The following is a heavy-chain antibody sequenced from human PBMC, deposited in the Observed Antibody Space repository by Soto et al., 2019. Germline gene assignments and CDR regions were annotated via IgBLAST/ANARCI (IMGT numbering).Heavy chain of an antibody. J-gene: IGHJ5*02. V-gene: IGHV4-39*01. CDR3: ARVLSYYGSGSPNWFDP. CDR1: GGSISSSTYY. D-gene: IGHD3-10*01. Sequence: SETLSLTCTVSGGSISSSTYYWGWMRQPPGKGLEWIASFFIGGNTYYNPSLKSRVTISVDTSKNQFSLKLSSVTAADTAVYYCARVLSYYGSGSPNWFDPWGQGTLVTVSS. CDR2: FFIGGNT.